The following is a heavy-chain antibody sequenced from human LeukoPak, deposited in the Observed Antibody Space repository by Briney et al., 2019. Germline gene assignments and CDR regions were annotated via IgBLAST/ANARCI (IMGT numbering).Heavy chain of an antibody. D-gene: IGHD2-15*01. Sequence: SVKVSCKASGGTFSSYAISWVRQAPGQGLEWMGGIIPIFGTANYAQKFQGRVTITADESTSTAYMELSSLRSEDTAVYYCAREVGYCSGGSCSYGMDVWGQGTTVTVSS. V-gene: IGHV1-69*01. CDR2: IIPIFGTA. J-gene: IGHJ6*02. CDR1: GGTFSSYA. CDR3: AREVGYCSGGSCSYGMDV.